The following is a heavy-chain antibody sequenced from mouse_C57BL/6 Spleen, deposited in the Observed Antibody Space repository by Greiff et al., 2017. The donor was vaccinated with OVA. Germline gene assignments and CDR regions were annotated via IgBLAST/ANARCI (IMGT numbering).Heavy chain of an antibody. CDR2: IYPGDGDT. CDR1: GYAFSSYW. D-gene: IGHD2-1*01. CDR3: ARSPYGNYDYYAMDY. V-gene: IGHV1-80*01. Sequence: VQLVESGAELVKPGASVKISCKASGYAFSSYWMNWVKQRPGKGLEWIGQIYPGDGDTNYNGKFKGKATLTADKSSSTAYMQLSSLTSEDSAVYFCARSPYGNYDYYAMDYWGQGTSVTVSS. J-gene: IGHJ4*01.